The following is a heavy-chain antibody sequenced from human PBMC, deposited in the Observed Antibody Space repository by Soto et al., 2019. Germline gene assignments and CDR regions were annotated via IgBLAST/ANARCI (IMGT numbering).Heavy chain of an antibody. D-gene: IGHD3-22*01. CDR2: IYYSGST. Sequence: LSLTCTVSGGSISSGDYYWSWIRQPPGKGLEWIGYIYYSGSTYYNPSLKSRVTISVDTSKNQFSLKLSSVTAADTAVYYCARGPHYYDSSGYYYYYYYGMDVWGQGTTVTVSS. CDR1: GGSISSGDYY. V-gene: IGHV4-30-4*01. CDR3: ARGPHYYDSSGYYYYYYYGMDV. J-gene: IGHJ6*02.